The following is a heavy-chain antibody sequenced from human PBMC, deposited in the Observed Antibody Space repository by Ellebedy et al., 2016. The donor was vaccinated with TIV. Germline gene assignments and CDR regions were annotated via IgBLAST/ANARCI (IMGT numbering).Heavy chain of an antibody. CDR3: ARHVRQGYYSIPGMDV. CDR2: IYHSGST. D-gene: IGHD2/OR15-2a*01. J-gene: IGHJ6*02. CDR1: GGSFSGYY. Sequence: SETLSLXXTVYGGSFSGYYWSWIRQPPGKGLEWIGEIYHSGSTNYNPSLKSRVTISVDTSKNQFSLKLSSVTAADTAVYYCARHVRQGYYSIPGMDVWGQGTTVTVSS. V-gene: IGHV4-34*01.